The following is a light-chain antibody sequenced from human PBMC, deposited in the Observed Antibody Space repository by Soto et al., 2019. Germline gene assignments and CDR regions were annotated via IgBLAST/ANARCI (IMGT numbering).Light chain of an antibody. CDR2: GAS. CDR1: QSVSSTY. V-gene: IGKV3-20*01. J-gene: IGKJ1*01. Sequence: EIVLTQSPGTLSLSPGEGATLSCRASQSVSSTYLIWYQQKPGQAPRLLIYGASTRATGIPARFSGSGSGTEFTLTISSLQPDDFATYYCQHYNSYSEAFGQGTKVDIK. CDR3: QHYNSYSEA.